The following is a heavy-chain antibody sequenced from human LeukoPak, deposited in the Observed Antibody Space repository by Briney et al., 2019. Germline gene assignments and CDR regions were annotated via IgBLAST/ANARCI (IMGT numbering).Heavy chain of an antibody. J-gene: IGHJ4*02. D-gene: IGHD3-9*01. CDR3: ARDARPQDILTGPPTGY. CDR2: ISYDGSNK. V-gene: IGHV3-30*04. Sequence: PGRSLRLSCAASGFTFSSYAMHWVCQAPGKGLEWVAVISYDGSNKYYADSVKGRFTISRDNSKNTLYLQMNSLRAEDTAVYYCARDARPQDILTGPPTGYWGQGTLVTVSS. CDR1: GFTFSSYA.